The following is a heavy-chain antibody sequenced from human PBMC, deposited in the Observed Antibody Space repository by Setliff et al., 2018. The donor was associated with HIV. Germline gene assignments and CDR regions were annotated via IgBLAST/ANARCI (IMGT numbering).Heavy chain of an antibody. J-gene: IGHJ4*02. CDR3: ARLRLYNSALDY. Sequence: PGGSLRLSCEASGFTVSSSYMAWVRQAPGKGLEWVSTIYSDGSTYHRDSVKGRFTLSRDNSKNTVYLQVGSLRPEDTAVYYCARLRLYNSALDYWGQGTLVTVSS. V-gene: IGHV3-66*02. CDR2: IYSDGST. D-gene: IGHD3-10*01. CDR1: GFTVSSSY.